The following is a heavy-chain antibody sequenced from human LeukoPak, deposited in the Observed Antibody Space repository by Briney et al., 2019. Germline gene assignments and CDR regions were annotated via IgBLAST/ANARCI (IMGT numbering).Heavy chain of an antibody. Sequence: ASVKVSCKASGYTFTGYYMHWVRQAPGQGLEWLGRINPNSGGTNYAQKFQGRVTMTRDTSISTAYMELSRLRSDDTAVYYCARVPSRRVVVVAATLRNYYYYMDVWGKGTTVTVSS. CDR3: ARVPSRRVVVVAATLRNYYYYMDV. CDR2: INPNSGGT. J-gene: IGHJ6*03. D-gene: IGHD2-15*01. CDR1: GYTFTGYY. V-gene: IGHV1-2*06.